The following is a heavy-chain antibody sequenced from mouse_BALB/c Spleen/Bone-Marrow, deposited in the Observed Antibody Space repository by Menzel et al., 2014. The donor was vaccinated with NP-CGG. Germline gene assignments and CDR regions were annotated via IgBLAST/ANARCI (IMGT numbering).Heavy chain of an antibody. D-gene: IGHD1-1*01. CDR1: GINIKDTY. Sequence: EVQLQQSGAELVRPGASVKLSCTASGINIKDTYLHWVKQRPEQGLDWIGRIDPANGNTKYDPKFQGKATITADTSSNTAYLQLSSLTSEDTAVYYCARATFDIYYGYWGQGTTLTVSS. J-gene: IGHJ2*01. CDR3: ARATFDIYYGY. CDR2: IDPANGNT. V-gene: IGHV14-3*02.